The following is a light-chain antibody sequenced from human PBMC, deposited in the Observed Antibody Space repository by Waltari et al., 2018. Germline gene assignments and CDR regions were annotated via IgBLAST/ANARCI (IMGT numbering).Light chain of an antibody. CDR1: QSVLYSSNKKNY. J-gene: IGKJ2*01. CDR2: LAS. V-gene: IGKV4-1*01. CDR3: QQYYSTPYT. Sequence: DIVMTQSPDSLAVSLGERANINCKSSQSVLYSSNKKNYLAWYQQKPGQPPKLLIYLASTLEYWVPDRFSGIGSETDFTLTISSLQTEDVAVYYCQQYYSTPYTFGQGTQLEIK.